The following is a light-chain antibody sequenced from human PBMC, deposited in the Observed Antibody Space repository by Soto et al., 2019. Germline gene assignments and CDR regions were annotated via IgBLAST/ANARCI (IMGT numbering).Light chain of an antibody. Sequence: NFMLTQPHSVSESPGKTVTISCTRSSGSIASKYVQWYQQRPGSSPTTVIYEDNRRPSGVPDRFYCSIDSSSNAASLSISGLRTEDEADYYCQSYDSSNPVFGGGTKLTVL. V-gene: IGLV6-57*01. J-gene: IGLJ3*02. CDR2: EDN. CDR3: QSYDSSNPV. CDR1: SGSIASKY.